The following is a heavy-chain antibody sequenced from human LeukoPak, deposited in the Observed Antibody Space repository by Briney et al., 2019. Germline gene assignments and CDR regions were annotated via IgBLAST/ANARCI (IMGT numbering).Heavy chain of an antibody. D-gene: IGHD3-10*01. Sequence: PGGSLRLSCAASGFTFSGFAMRWVRQAPGKGLEWVSTISGSSGSTYYADSVKGRFTISRDNSKNTRYLQMNSLRAEDTAVYYCANDLAGRLWFGELSGGQGTLVTVSS. V-gene: IGHV3-23*01. CDR1: GFTFSGFA. J-gene: IGHJ4*02. CDR2: ISGSSGST. CDR3: ANDLAGRLWFGELS.